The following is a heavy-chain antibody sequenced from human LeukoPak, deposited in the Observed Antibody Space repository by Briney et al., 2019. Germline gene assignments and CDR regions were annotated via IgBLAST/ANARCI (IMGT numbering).Heavy chain of an antibody. V-gene: IGHV1-8*02. CDR2: MNPNSGNT. CDR1: GYTFTNFD. CDR3: ARSGYSSSWYPLDYGMDV. J-gene: IGHJ6*02. D-gene: IGHD6-13*01. Sequence: ASVKVSCKASGYTFTNFDINWVRQATGQGLEWMGWMNPNSGNTGYAQKFQGRVTMTRNTSISTAYMELSSLRSEDTAVYYCARSGYSSSWYPLDYGMDVWGQGTTVTVSS.